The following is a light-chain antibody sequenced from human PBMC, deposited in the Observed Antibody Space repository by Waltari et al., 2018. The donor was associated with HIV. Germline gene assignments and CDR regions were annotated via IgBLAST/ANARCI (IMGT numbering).Light chain of an antibody. Sequence: QSLLAQPRSVSGTPGQRVNISCSGSNSNGRNNYVHWYQQVPGVAPKLLIYRNNHRPSGVPYRFSGSKSGTSASLAISGLRTEDEGDYYCAAWDDRLSGRLFGGGTKVTVL. V-gene: IGLV1-47*01. CDR3: AAWDDRLSGRL. CDR2: RNN. J-gene: IGLJ2*01. CDR1: NSNGRNNY.